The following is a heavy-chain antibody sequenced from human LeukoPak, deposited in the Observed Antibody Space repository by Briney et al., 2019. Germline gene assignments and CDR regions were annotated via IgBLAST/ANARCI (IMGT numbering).Heavy chain of an antibody. Sequence: GGSLRLSCAASGFTFSSYSMNWVRQAPGKGLEWVSSISSSSSYIYYADSVKGRFTISRDNAKNSLYLQMNSLRAEDTAVYYCARAHQTGIAVKDYWGQGTLVTVSS. CDR1: GFTFSSYS. D-gene: IGHD6-19*01. CDR2: ISSSSSYI. J-gene: IGHJ4*02. V-gene: IGHV3-21*01. CDR3: ARAHQTGIAVKDY.